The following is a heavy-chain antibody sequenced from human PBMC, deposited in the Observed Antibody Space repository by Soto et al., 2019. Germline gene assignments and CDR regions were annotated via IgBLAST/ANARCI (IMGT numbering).Heavy chain of an antibody. Sequence: SETLSLTCTVSGGSISSYYWSWIRQPPGKGLEWIGYIYYSGSTNYNPSLKSRVTISVDTSKNQFSLKLSSVTAADTAVYYCARFLPKVLWFDPWGQGTLVTVSS. CDR2: IYYSGST. V-gene: IGHV4-59*01. D-gene: IGHD3-3*01. J-gene: IGHJ5*02. CDR3: ARFLPKVLWFDP. CDR1: GGSISSYY.